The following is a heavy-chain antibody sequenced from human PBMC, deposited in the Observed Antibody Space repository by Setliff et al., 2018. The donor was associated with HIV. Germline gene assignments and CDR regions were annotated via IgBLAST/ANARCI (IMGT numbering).Heavy chain of an antibody. V-gene: IGHV3-48*01. J-gene: IGHJ4*02. CDR2: IFSGSDTA. D-gene: IGHD3-9*01. CDR3: VRDKDWAFDY. Sequence: GGSLRLSCAASGFTFSKYFMNWVRQTPGKGLEWLSYIFSGSDTADYADSVRGRFTISRDNAKNSLYLQMNSLRAEDTAVYYCVRDKDWAFDYWGQGTLVTVSS. CDR1: GFTFSKYF.